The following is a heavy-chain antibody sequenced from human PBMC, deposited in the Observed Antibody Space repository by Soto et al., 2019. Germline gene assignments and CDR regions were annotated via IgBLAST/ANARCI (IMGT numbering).Heavy chain of an antibody. CDR3: AGGYVHDYGDYNNWFDP. V-gene: IGHV1-69*01. CDR2: IIPILGTA. J-gene: IGHJ5*02. CDR1: GGTFSSYA. Sequence: QVQLVQSGAEVKKPGSSVKVSCKASGGTFSSYAISWVRQAPGQGLEWMGGIIPILGTANYAQKFQGRVTIDADESPSTAYMELSSLRAEDTAVYYCAGGYVHDYGDYNNWFDPWGQGTLVTGSS. D-gene: IGHD4-17*01.